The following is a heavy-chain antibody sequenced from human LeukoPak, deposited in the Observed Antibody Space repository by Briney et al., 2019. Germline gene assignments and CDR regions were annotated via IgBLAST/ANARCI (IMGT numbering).Heavy chain of an antibody. V-gene: IGHV4-39*02. Sequence: SETLSLTCTVSGDSISGSRYFWAWIRQPPGRGLEWIASLSDSGSPNYSPSLRSRVSVFIDTSKNQLSLILKSVTAADTAVYYCARDANYRDSSVYPSPFDFWGQGTLVTVSS. CDR1: GDSISGSRYF. J-gene: IGHJ4*02. CDR3: ARDANYRDSSVYPSPFDF. CDR2: LSDSGSP. D-gene: IGHD5/OR15-5a*01.